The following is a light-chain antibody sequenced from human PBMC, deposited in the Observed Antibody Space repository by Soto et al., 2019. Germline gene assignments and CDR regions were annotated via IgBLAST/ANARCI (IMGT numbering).Light chain of an antibody. J-gene: IGKJ5*01. CDR3: QQYGSTPIT. V-gene: IGKV3-20*01. Sequence: EIVLTQSPGTLSLSPGERATLSCRASQSVNSRYLAWYQQKAGQAPRLLIYGASSRATGIPDRFSGSGSGTDFTLTISRLEPEDFAVYYCQQYGSTPITFGQGTRLEN. CDR1: QSVNSRY. CDR2: GAS.